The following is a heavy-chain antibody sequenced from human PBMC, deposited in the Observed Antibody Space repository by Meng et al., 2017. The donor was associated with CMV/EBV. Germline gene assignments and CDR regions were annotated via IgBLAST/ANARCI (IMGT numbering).Heavy chain of an antibody. V-gene: IGHV3-53*01. J-gene: IGHJ6*02. CDR3: TLPQDYYYGMDV. Sequence: GGSLRLSCAASGFTVSSNYMSWVRQAPGKGLEWVSVIYSGGSTYYADSVKGRFTISRDNSTNTLYLQMNSLRAEDTAVYYCTLPQDYYYGMDVWGQGTTVTVSS. CDR2: IYSGGST. CDR1: GFTVSSNY.